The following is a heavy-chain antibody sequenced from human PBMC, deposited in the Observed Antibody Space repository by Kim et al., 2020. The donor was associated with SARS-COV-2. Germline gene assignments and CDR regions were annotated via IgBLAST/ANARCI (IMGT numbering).Heavy chain of an antibody. CDR1: GYTFNGNN. J-gene: IGHJ4*02. CDR2: ITPIDGTI. CDR3: ARDCTNWNFDW. Sequence: ASVKVSCKASGYTFNGNNMHWVRQAPGQGLEWMGIITPIDGTISYAQKFQGRVTITRDTSTSTVFMELSSLRLEDTAVYYCARDCTNWNFDWGAQGT. V-gene: IGHV1-46*02. D-gene: IGHD1-1*01.